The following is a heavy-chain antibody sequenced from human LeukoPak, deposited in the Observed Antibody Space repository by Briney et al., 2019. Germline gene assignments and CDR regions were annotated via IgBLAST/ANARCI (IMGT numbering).Heavy chain of an antibody. CDR3: ARVEQQLVYYYYYYMGV. D-gene: IGHD6-13*01. Sequence: GGSLRLSRAASGFTFSSFWMTWVRQAPGKGLEWVASINQDGGEIHYVDSVKGRFTISRDNAKNSLYLQMNSLRAEDTAVYYCARVEQQLVYYYYYYMGVWGKGTTVTVSS. J-gene: IGHJ6*03. CDR1: GFTFSSFW. CDR2: INQDGGEI. V-gene: IGHV3-7*01.